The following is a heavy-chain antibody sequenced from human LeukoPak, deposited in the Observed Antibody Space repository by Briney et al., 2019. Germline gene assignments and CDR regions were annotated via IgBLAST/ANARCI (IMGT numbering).Heavy chain of an antibody. CDR2: ISWDGGST. D-gene: IGHD5-12*01. CDR3: AKESGYDQYYFDY. J-gene: IGHJ4*02. V-gene: IGHV3-43*01. Sequence: GGSLRLSCAASGFTFDDYTMHWVRQAPGKGLEWVSLISWDGGSTYYADSVKGRFTISRDNSKNSLYLQMISLRTEDTALYYCAKESGYDQYYFDYWGQGTLVTVSS. CDR1: GFTFDDYT.